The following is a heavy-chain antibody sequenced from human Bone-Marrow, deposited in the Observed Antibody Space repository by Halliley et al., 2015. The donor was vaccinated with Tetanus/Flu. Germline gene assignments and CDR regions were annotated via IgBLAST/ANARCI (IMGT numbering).Heavy chain of an antibody. V-gene: IGHV1-18*01. CDR3: ARPNYNGQNGAKGFDQ. Sequence: MGWISPYNGDTNYAQNLQGRVSMTTDTSTSTAYVELRSLKSDDTAVYYCARPNYNGQNGAKGFDQWGQGTLVTVSS. CDR2: ISPYNGDT. D-gene: IGHD1-7*01. J-gene: IGHJ4*02.